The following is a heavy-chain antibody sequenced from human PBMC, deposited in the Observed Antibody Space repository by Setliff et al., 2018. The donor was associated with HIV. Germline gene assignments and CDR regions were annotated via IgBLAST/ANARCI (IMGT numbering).Heavy chain of an antibody. V-gene: IGHV3-9*01. CDR3: AKDWSQWLKGMDV. J-gene: IGHJ6*02. CDR1: GFTFDNYA. Sequence: GGSLRLSCAASGFTFDNYAMHWVRQAPGKGLEWVAVISWNSISIGYADSVKGRFIVSRDNAKNSLYLQMNSLRAEDTALNYCAKDWSQWLKGMDVWGQGPTVTVSS. D-gene: IGHD5-18*01. CDR2: ISWNSISI.